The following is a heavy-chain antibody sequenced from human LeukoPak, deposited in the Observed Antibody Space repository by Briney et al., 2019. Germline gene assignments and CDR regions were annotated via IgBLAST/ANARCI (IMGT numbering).Heavy chain of an antibody. D-gene: IGHD3-22*01. CDR2: INHSGST. J-gene: IGHJ4*02. Sequence: SETLSLTCAVCGGSFSGYYWSWVRQPPGKGLEGSGEINHSGSTNYNPSLQSLVTISVDTSKNHFSLKLSSVTAADTAVYFCARGPPTDYYDSSGFYYVFDYWGQGTLVTVSS. CDR1: GGSFSGYY. V-gene: IGHV4-34*01. CDR3: ARGPPTDYYDSSGFYYVFDY.